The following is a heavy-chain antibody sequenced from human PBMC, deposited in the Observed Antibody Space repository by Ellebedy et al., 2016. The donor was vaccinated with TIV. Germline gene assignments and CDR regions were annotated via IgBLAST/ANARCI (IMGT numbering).Heavy chain of an antibody. Sequence: SETLSLXXTVSGGSISSYYWSWIRQPPGKGLEWIGYIYYSGSTNYNPSLKSRVTISVDTSKNQFSLKLSSVTAADTAVYYCAHHQDSSGYGVWWFDPWGQGTLVTVSS. D-gene: IGHD3-22*01. J-gene: IGHJ5*02. CDR3: AHHQDSSGYGVWWFDP. CDR2: IYYSGST. V-gene: IGHV4-59*01. CDR1: GGSISSYY.